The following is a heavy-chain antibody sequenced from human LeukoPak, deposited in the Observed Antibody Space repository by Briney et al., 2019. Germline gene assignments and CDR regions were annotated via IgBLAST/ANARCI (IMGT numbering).Heavy chain of an antibody. V-gene: IGHV1-18*01. D-gene: IGHD3-3*01. CDR2: ISAYNGNT. J-gene: IGHJ4*02. CDR1: GYTFTSYG. CDR3: ERSTYYDFWSGYLFDY. Sequence: ASVKVSCKASGYTFTSYGISWVRQAPGQGLEWMGWISAYNGNTNYAQKLQGRVTMTTDTSTSTAYMELRSLRSDDTAVYYCERSTYYDFWSGYLFDYWGQGTLVTVSS.